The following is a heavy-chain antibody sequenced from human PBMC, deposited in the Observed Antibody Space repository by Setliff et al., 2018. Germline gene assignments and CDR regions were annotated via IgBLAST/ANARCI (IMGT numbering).Heavy chain of an antibody. V-gene: IGHV7-4-1*02. CDR2: INTYTGNP. Sequence: ASVKVSCKASGYTFTTYTTDWVRRAPGQGLEWMGWINTYTGNPTYAQGFTGRFVFSLDTSVSTAYLQISSLKAEDTAVYYCASSGWGVGGAFDYWGQGTLVTVSS. D-gene: IGHD3-22*01. J-gene: IGHJ4*02. CDR1: GYTFTTYT. CDR3: ASSGWGVGGAFDY.